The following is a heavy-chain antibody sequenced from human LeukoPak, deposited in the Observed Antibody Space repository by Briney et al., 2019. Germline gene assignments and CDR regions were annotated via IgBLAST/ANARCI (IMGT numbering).Heavy chain of an antibody. J-gene: IGHJ4*02. CDR2: IYYSGTT. CDR1: GGSISSSTYY. D-gene: IGHD1-26*01. V-gene: IGHV4-39*07. CDR3: ARLRNSGSYLPHFDY. Sequence: SETLSLTCTVSGGSISSSTYYWGWIRQPPGKGLQWIGTIYYSGTTDYNPSLKSRVTISVDTSKNQFSLKVTSVTAADTAVYYCARLRNSGSYLPHFDYWGQGTLVTVSS.